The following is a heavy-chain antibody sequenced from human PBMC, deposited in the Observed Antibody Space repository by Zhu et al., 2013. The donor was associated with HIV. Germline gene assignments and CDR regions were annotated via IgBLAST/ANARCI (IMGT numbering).Heavy chain of an antibody. CDR2: ISSSSSYI. V-gene: IGHV3-21*01. CDR1: GFTFSSYS. CDR3: ARDLSWGYCSGGSCVYYFDY. D-gene: IGHD2-15*01. Sequence: VQLVESGGGLVKPGGSLRLSCAASGFTFSSYSMNWVRQAPGKGLEWVSSISSSSSYIYYADSVKGRFTISRDNAKNSLYLQMNSLRAEDTAVYYCARDLSWGYCSGGSCVYYFDYWGQGTLVTVSS. J-gene: IGHJ4*02.